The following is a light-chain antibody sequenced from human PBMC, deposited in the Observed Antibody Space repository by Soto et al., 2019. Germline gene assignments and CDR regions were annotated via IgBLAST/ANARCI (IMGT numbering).Light chain of an antibody. CDR3: QVCDSSTASVA. V-gene: IGLV3-9*01. CDR1: TNGSKN. J-gene: IGLJ2*01. CDR2: RDS. Sequence: SYELTQPLSVSVALGQTARITCGGNTNGSKNVHWYQQKPGQAPVLVIYRDSNQPSGIPERFSGSNSGNPATLTISRAPAGDEDDSYCQVCDSSTASVAFGGGTKLTVL.